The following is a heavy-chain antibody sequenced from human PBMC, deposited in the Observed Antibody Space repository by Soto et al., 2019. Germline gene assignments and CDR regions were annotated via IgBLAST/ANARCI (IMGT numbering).Heavy chain of an antibody. J-gene: IGHJ4*02. CDR3: ARDAPYNWNYFNY. V-gene: IGHV1-69*08. CDR2: IIPILGIA. D-gene: IGHD1-20*01. CDR1: GGTFSSYT. Sequence: QVQLVQSGAEVKKPGSSVKVSCKASGGTFSSYTISWVRQAPGQGLEWMGRIIPILGIANYAQKFQGRVTITADKSTSTAYMELSSLRSEDTAVYYCARDAPYNWNYFNYWGQGTLVTVSS.